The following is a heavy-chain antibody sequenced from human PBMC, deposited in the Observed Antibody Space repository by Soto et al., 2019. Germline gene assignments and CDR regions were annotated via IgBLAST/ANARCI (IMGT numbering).Heavy chain of an antibody. CDR1: GFTFSDYY. V-gene: IGHV3-11*05. D-gene: IGHD6-25*01. J-gene: IGHJ4*02. CDR3: ARGRGASADYFDF. Sequence: VQLVESGGGLVKPGGSLRLSCAVSGFTFSDYYMTWILQAPGKGLEWVSYISSSTSHTNYADSVKGRFAISRDNAKNLLFLPMNSLRAEDTAVYYCARGRGASADYFDFWGQGTLVTVSS. CDR2: ISSSTSHT.